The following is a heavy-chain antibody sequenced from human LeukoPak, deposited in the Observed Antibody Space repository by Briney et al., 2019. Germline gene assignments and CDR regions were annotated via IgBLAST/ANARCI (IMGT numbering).Heavy chain of an antibody. J-gene: IGHJ4*02. CDR2: ITTYNGNT. CDR1: GYTFTSYG. V-gene: IGHV1-18*01. D-gene: IGHD6-13*01. Sequence: ASVKVSCKASGYTFTSYGITWVRQGPGQGLEWMGGITTYNGNTNYAQKLQGRVTMTTDTSTSTAYMELRSLRSDDTAVYYCARSRLIAAAGTGDYWGQGTLVTVSS. CDR3: ARSRLIAAAGTGDY.